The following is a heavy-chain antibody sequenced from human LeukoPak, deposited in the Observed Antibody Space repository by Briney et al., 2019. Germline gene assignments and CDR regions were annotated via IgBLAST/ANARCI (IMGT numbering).Heavy chain of an antibody. CDR3: ARLLGGNYYFDH. J-gene: IGHJ4*02. CDR2: VYYSGST. D-gene: IGHD4-23*01. V-gene: IGHV4-59*08. Sequence: PSETLSLTCAVYGGSFSGYYWSWIRQPPGKGLEWIGFVYYSGSTNYNPSLRSRVTISVDTSKNQFSLNLSSVTAADTAVYYCARLLGGNYYFDHWGQGTLVTVPS. CDR1: GGSFSGYY.